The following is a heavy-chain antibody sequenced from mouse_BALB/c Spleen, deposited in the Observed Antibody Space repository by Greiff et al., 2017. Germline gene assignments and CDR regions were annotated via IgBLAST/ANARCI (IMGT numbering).Heavy chain of an antibody. CDR3: ARHYYGSFYAMDY. V-gene: IGHV2-6-2*01. CDR2: IWSDGST. J-gene: IGHJ4*01. D-gene: IGHD1-1*01. CDR1: GFSLTSYG. Sequence: VKLMESGPDLVAPSQSLSITCTVSGFSLTSYGVHWVRQPPGKGLEWLVVIWSDGSTTYNSALKSRLSISKDNSKSQVFLKMNSLQTDDTAMYYCARHYYGSFYAMDYWGQGTSVTVSS.